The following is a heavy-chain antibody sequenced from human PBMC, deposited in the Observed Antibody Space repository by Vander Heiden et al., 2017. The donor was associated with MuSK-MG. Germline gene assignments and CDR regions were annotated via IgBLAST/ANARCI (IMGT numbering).Heavy chain of an antibody. J-gene: IGHJ2*01. CDR3: ARQAAMTMFDL. CDR2: IYYSGST. CDR1: GGSISSSSYY. D-gene: IGHD5-18*01. Sequence: QLQLQESGPGLVKPSETLSLTCTVPGGSISSSSYYWGWIRQPPGKGLEWIGSIYYSGSTYYNPSLKSRVTISVDTSKNQFSLKLSSVTAADTAVYYCARQAAMTMFDLWGRGTLVTVSS. V-gene: IGHV4-39*01.